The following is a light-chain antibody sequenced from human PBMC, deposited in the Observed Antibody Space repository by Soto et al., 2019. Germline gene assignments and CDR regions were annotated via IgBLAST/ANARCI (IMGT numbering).Light chain of an antibody. CDR2: EVS. CDR3: SLYTSTNTYV. J-gene: IGLJ1*01. Sequence: QSVLTQPASVSGSPGQSITISCTGTSSDIGAYTYVSWYHQHPGKAPKVMIYEVSHRPSGVSNRFSGSKSGNTASLTISGLQAEDEGDYYCSLYTSTNTYVFGTGTKLTVL. V-gene: IGLV2-14*01. CDR1: SSDIGAYTY.